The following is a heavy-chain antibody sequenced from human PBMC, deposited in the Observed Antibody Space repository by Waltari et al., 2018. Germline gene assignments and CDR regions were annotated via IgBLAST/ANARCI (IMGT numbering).Heavy chain of an antibody. Sequence: EVQLVESGGDLIQPGGSLRLSCAASGVTVSSHYMSWVRQAPGKGLEWVAILYSGGSTYYGDSVKGRFTISRDSSKTTLYLQLNSLRAEDTAVYYCARDYCDRTSCSVAWGQGTLVTVSS. CDR2: LYSGGST. V-gene: IGHV3-53*01. CDR1: GVTVSSHY. J-gene: IGHJ5*02. CDR3: ARDYCDRTSCSVA. D-gene: IGHD2-2*01.